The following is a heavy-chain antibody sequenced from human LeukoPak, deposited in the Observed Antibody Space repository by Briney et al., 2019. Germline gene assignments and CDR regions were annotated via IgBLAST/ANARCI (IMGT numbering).Heavy chain of an antibody. CDR3: ARHRTGSYAIFFDI. V-gene: IGHV4-59*08. J-gene: IGHJ3*02. D-gene: IGHD1-26*01. Sequence: SETLSLTCTVSGGSISSYYWSWIRQPPGKGLEWIGYIYYSGSTNYNPSLKSRVTISVDTSKNQFSLKLSSVTAADTAVYYCARHRTGSYAIFFDIWGQGTMVTVSS. CDR1: GGSISSYY. CDR2: IYYSGST.